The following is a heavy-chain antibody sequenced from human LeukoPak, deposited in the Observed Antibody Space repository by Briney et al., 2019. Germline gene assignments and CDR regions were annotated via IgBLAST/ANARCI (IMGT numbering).Heavy chain of an antibody. CDR1: GGSFSGYY. Sequence: SETLSLTCAVYGGSFSGYYWSWIRQPPGKGLEWIGEINHSESTNYNPSLKSRVTVSVDTSKNQFSLKLNSVTAADTAVYYCARHPELMRFDPWGQGTLVTVSS. CDR3: ARHPELMRFDP. V-gene: IGHV4-34*01. J-gene: IGHJ5*02. D-gene: IGHD3-10*01. CDR2: INHSEST.